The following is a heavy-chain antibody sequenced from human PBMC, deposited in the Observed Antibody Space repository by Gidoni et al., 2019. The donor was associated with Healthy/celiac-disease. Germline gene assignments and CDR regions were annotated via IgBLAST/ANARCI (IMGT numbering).Heavy chain of an antibody. CDR3: ARSYCSSSSCYIPWFDP. CDR1: GGSFSGYY. CDR2: ITHSGST. Sequence: QVQLQPWGAGLLKPSETLSLTCAVYGGSFSGYYWSWIRQTPGKGLEWIGEITHSGSTNYNPSLRSRVTISIDTSKNQLSLKLNSVTAADTAVYYCARSYCSSSSCYIPWFDPWGQGTLVTVSS. D-gene: IGHD2-2*02. V-gene: IGHV4-34*01. J-gene: IGHJ5*02.